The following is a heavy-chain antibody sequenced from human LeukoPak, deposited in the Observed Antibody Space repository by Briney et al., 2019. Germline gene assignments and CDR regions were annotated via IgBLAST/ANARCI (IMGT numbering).Heavy chain of an antibody. J-gene: IGHJ4*02. Sequence: GGSLRLSCAASGFTFSSYAMSWVRQAPGKGLEWVSAISGSGGSTYYADSVKGRFTISRDNSKNTLYLRMNSLRAEDTAVYYCAIVRGIQLWSRPSSYYFDYWGQGTLVTVSS. CDR1: GFTFSSYA. CDR3: AIVRGIQLWSRPSSYYFDY. CDR2: ISGSGGST. D-gene: IGHD5-18*01. V-gene: IGHV3-23*01.